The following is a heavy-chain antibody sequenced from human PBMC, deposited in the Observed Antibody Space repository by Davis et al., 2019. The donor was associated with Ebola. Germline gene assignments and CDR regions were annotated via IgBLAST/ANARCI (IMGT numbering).Heavy chain of an antibody. CDR2: IRGSGGST. CDR3: ARAGTGYYDSSGYYYADY. D-gene: IGHD3-22*01. V-gene: IGHV3-23*01. CDR1: GFTFSNAW. Sequence: PGGSLRLSCAASGFTFSNAWMSWVRQAPGKGLEWVSAIRGSGGSTYYADSVKGRFTISRDNSKNTLYLQMNSLRAEDTAVYYCARAGTGYYDSSGYYYADYWGQGTLVTVSS. J-gene: IGHJ4*02.